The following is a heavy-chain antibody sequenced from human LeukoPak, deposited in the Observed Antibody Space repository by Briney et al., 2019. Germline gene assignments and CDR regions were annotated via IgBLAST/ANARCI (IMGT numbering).Heavy chain of an antibody. J-gene: IGHJ4*02. CDR2: IKGDGGSP. V-gene: IGHV3-74*01. D-gene: IGHD3-10*01. CDR1: GFTFKNYA. Sequence: PGGSLRLSCVGSGFTFKNYAMTWVRQAPGKGLVWVSRIKGDGGSPTYADSVKGRFTISRDNAKHTLYLQMNSVRAEDTAVYYCARKPDYYGADYWGQGTLVTVSS. CDR3: ARKPDYYGADY.